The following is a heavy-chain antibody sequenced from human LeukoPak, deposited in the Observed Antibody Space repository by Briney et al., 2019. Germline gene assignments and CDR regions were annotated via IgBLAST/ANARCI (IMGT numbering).Heavy chain of an antibody. Sequence: GGSLRLSCAASGFTFTRYDMHWVRQAPGKGLEWVAFIRYDGSDKYYGDSVKGRFTISRDNSKNTLSLQMSSLRAEDSAIYYCANAFDYWGQGTLVTVSS. CDR2: IRYDGSDK. J-gene: IGHJ4*02. V-gene: IGHV3-30*02. CDR3: ANAFDY. CDR1: GFTFTRYD.